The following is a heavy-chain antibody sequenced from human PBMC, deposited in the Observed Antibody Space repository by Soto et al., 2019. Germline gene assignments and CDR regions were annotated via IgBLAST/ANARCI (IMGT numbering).Heavy chain of an antibody. CDR1: GFIFSGSA. CDR2: IRSRANNYAT. CDR3: SRGQRPAIGDYYYHGMDV. J-gene: IGHJ6*02. V-gene: IGHV3-73*02. Sequence: EVKLVESGGGLVQPGGSLKLSCAASGFIFSGSAIHWVRQASGKGLEWVGRIRSRANNYATSFAASVKGRFIFSRDDSKNMAYLQMNTLKTEDTAVYYCSRGQRPAIGDYYYHGMDVWGQGTTVTVSS. D-gene: IGHD2-2*02.